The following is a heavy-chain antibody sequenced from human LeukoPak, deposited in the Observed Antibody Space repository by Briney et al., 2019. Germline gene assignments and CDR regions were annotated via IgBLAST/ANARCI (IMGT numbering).Heavy chain of an antibody. CDR3: ARGLDILTGYYHAFDI. D-gene: IGHD3-9*01. J-gene: IGHJ3*02. CDR2: IYSGGST. V-gene: IGHV3-53*01. CDR1: GFTFRSYA. Sequence: GGSLRLSCAASGFTFRSYAMSWVRQAPGKGLEWVSVIYSGGSTYYADSVKGRFTISRDNSKNTLYLQMNSLRAEDTAVYYCARGLDILTGYYHAFDIWGQGTMVTVSS.